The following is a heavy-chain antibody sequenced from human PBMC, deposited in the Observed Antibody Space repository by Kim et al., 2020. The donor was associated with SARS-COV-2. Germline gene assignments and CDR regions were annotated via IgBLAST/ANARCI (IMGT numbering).Heavy chain of an antibody. Sequence: ASVKVSCKASGYTFTSYAMNWVRQAPGQGLEWMGWINTNTGNPTYAQGFTGRFVFSLDTSVSTAYLQISSLKAEDTAVYYCARTTYYYGSGRPWWFDPWGQGTLVTVSS. J-gene: IGHJ5*02. D-gene: IGHD3-10*01. CDR1: GYTFTSYA. CDR2: INTNTGNP. V-gene: IGHV7-4-1*02. CDR3: ARTTYYYGSGRPWWFDP.